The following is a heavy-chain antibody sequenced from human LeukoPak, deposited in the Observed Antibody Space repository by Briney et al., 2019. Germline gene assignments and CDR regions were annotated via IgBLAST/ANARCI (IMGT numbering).Heavy chain of an antibody. V-gene: IGHV3-48*02. J-gene: IGHJ4*02. D-gene: IGHD5-18*01. CDR2: ISSGSSVI. Sequence: GGSLRLSCAASGFTFSSYAMNWVRQAPGKGLEWASYISSGSSVIYYADSVKGRFTISRDNAKNSLYLQMNSLRDEDTAVHYCVREGSGYPDYWGQGTLVTVSS. CDR1: GFTFSSYA. CDR3: VREGSGYPDY.